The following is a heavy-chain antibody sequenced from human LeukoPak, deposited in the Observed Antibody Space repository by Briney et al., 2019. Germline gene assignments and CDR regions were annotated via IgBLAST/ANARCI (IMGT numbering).Heavy chain of an antibody. Sequence: ASVKVSCKASGYTFTSYGISWVRQAPGQGLEWMGWISAYNGNTNYAQKLQGRVTMTTDTSTSTAYMELRSLRSEDTAVYYCARDSSGWVPGWFDPWGQGTLVTVSS. CDR2: ISAYNGNT. CDR3: ARDSSGWVPGWFDP. J-gene: IGHJ5*02. V-gene: IGHV1-18*01. CDR1: GYTFTSYG. D-gene: IGHD2-2*01.